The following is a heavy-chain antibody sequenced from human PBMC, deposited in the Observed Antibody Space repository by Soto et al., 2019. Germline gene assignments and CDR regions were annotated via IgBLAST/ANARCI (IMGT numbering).Heavy chain of an antibody. Sequence: EVQLVESGGGWVQPGRSLRLSCAASGFTFDDYAMHWVRQAPGKGLEWVSGISWNSGSIGYADSVKGRFTITRDNAKNSLYLQMNSLRAEDTAVYYCAKGGELLSEGGGYWGQGTLVTVSS. CDR3: AKGGELLSEGGGY. J-gene: IGHJ4*02. V-gene: IGHV3-9*01. D-gene: IGHD2-15*01. CDR1: GFTFDDYA. CDR2: ISWNSGSI.